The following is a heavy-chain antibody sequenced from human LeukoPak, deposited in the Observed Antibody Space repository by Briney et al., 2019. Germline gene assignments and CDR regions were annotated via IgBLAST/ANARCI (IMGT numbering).Heavy chain of an antibody. D-gene: IGHD2-2*01. J-gene: IGHJ5*02. CDR1: GYTFTGYY. CDR2: INPNSGGT. Sequence: ASVKVSCKASGYTFTGYYMHWARQAPGQGLQWMGWINPNSGGTNYAQKFQGRVTMTRDTSISTAYMELSRLRSDDTAVYYCARGARLGYCSSTSCYGVMRFRWFDPWGQGTLVTVSS. CDR3: ARGARLGYCSSTSCYGVMRFRWFDP. V-gene: IGHV1-2*02.